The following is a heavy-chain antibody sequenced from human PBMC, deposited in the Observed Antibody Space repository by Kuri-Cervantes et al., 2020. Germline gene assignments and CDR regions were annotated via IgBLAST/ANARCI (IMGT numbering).Heavy chain of an antibody. Sequence: ASVKVSCKASGYTFTSYYMHWVRQAPGQGLEWMGIINPSGGSTSYAQKFQGRLAMTRDTSMGTAYMELSSLRSEDTAVYYCARMDVGDCSRENCPNWFDPWGQGTLVTVSS. V-gene: IGHV1-46*01. CDR2: INPSGGST. CDR1: GYTFTSYY. D-gene: IGHD2-15*01. CDR3: ARMDVGDCSRENCPNWFDP. J-gene: IGHJ5*02.